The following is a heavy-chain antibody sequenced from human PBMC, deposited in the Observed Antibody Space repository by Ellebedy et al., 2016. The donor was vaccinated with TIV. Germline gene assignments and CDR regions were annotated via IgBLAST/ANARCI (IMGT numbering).Heavy chain of an antibody. CDR3: SRHRGYGMDV. J-gene: IGHJ6*02. CDR2: IDPTDSYT. D-gene: IGHD3-10*01. V-gene: IGHV5-10-1*01. CDR1: GYSFSTYW. Sequence: GESLKISCKASGYSFSTYWITWVRQMPGNGLEWMGKIDPTDSYTNYSPSFQGLVTISAYESASTAYLQWPSLKASDSATYYCSRHRGYGMDVWGQGTTVTVSS.